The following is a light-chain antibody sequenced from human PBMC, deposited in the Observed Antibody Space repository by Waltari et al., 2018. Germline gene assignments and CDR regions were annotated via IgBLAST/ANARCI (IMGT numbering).Light chain of an antibody. J-gene: IGLJ1*01. CDR2: YND. Sequence: QSVLPQPPSVSAAPGQKVNVSCTGSSSNIGNNYVSWYQQLQGSAPTLLIYYNDKRPSGIPDRLSGSKSGTSATLGITGLQTGDEADYYCGTWDSSLSLYVFGTGTKVTVL. V-gene: IGLV1-51*01. CDR1: SSNIGNNY. CDR3: GTWDSSLSLYV.